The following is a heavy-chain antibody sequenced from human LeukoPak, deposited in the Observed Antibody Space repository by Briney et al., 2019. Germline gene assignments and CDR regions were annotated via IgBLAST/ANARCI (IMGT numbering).Heavy chain of an antibody. CDR3: AKGGIAAAGTSFYFDY. CDR1: GFTFSSYA. CDR2: ISGSGSGT. V-gene: IGHV3-23*01. J-gene: IGHJ4*02. D-gene: IGHD6-13*01. Sequence: GGSLRLSCAASGFTFSSYAMSWVRQAPGKGLEWVSGISGSGSGTYYPDSVKGRFTISRDNSKDTLYLQMNSLRAEDTAVYYCAKGGIAAAGTSFYFDYWGQGTLVTVSS.